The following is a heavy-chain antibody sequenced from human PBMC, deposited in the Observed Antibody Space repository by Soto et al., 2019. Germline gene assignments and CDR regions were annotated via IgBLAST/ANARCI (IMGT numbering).Heavy chain of an antibody. V-gene: IGHV4-39*01. CDR1: GGSISSSSYY. J-gene: IGHJ4*02. Sequence: SETLSLTCTVSGGSISSSSYYWGWIRQPPGKGLEWIGSIYYSGSTYYNPSLKSRVTISVDTSKNQFSLKLSSVTAADTAVYYCAKATYSSGCPDEFDYWGKGTLVT. CDR3: AKATYSSGCPDEFDY. CDR2: IYYSGST. D-gene: IGHD6-19*01.